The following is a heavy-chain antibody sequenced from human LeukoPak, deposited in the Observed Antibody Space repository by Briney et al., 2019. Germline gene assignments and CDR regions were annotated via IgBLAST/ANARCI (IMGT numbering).Heavy chain of an antibody. CDR2: IIPIFGSA. V-gene: IGHV1-69*05. D-gene: IGHD6-13*01. CDR3: ARGSRSHSSPPPGY. Sequence: GASVKVSCKASGGTFSSYAISWVRQAPGQGLEWMGGIIPIFGSANYAQKFQGRVTITTDESKSTAYMELSSVRSEDTAVYYCARGSRSHSSPPPGYWGQGTLVTVSS. J-gene: IGHJ4*02. CDR1: GGTFSSYA.